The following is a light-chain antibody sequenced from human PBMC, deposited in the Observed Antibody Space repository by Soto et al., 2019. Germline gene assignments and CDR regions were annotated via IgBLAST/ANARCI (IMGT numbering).Light chain of an antibody. V-gene: IGLV1-44*01. CDR1: SSNIGSNT. J-gene: IGLJ2*01. Sequence: QSVLTQPPSASGTPGQRITISCSGSSSNIGSNTINWYQQLPGTAPKLLIHSNNQRPSGVPDRTSGSKSGTSASLAISGLQSEDEADYYCVAWDDSLNGLVFXGGTKVTVL. CDR2: SNN. CDR3: VAWDDSLNGLV.